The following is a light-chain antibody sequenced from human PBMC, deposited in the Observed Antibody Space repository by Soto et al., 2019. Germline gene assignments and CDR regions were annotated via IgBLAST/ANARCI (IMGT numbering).Light chain of an antibody. Sequence: EIVLTQSPGTLSLSPGERATLSCRASQSVSSSYLAWYQQKPGQAPRLLIYGASGSATGIPDWFSGSGAGTAFFLSISRREPEDFSVYYCQQYGSSPLFIFGPGTKVDIK. CDR3: QQYGSSPLFI. CDR2: GAS. CDR1: QSVSSSY. V-gene: IGKV3-20*01. J-gene: IGKJ3*01.